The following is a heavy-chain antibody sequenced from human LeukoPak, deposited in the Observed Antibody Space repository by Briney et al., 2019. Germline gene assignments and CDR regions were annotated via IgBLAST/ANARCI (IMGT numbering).Heavy chain of an antibody. Sequence: ASVKVSCKASGYTFTGYYMHWVRQAPGQGLEWMGWINPNSGGTNYAQKFQGRVTMTRDTSISTAYMELSRLRSDDTAVYYCARVFPLASAFDYWGQGTLVTVSS. CDR2: INPNSGGT. CDR1: GYTFTGYY. CDR3: ARVFPLASAFDY. D-gene: IGHD3-3*02. V-gene: IGHV1-2*02. J-gene: IGHJ4*02.